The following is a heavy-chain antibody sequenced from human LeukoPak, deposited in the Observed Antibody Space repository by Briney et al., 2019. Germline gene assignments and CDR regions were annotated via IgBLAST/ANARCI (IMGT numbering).Heavy chain of an antibody. V-gene: IGHV4-59*12. CDR1: GGSISSYY. Sequence: SETLSLTCTVSGGSISSYYWSWIRQPPGKGLEWIGYIYYSGSTNYNPSLKSRVTISVDTSKNQFSLKLSSVTAADTAVYYCARDYSRGSQTSHWGQGTLVTVSS. CDR2: IYYSGST. CDR3: ARDYSRGSQTSH. D-gene: IGHD1-26*01. J-gene: IGHJ4*02.